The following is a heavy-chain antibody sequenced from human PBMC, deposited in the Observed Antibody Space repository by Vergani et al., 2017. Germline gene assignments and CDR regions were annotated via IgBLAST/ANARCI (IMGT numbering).Heavy chain of an antibody. CDR2: INPNSGGT. Sequence: QVQLVQSGAEVKKPGASVKVSCKDSGYTFTGYYMHWVRQAPGQGLEWMGWINPNSGGTNYAQKFQGRVTMTRDTSISTAYMELSRLRSDDTAVYYCAKESYNSYYDYVWGTAHYFDYWGQGTLVTVSS. V-gene: IGHV1-2*02. CDR1: GYTFTGYY. J-gene: IGHJ4*02. D-gene: IGHD3-16*01. CDR3: AKESYNSYYDYVWGTAHYFDY.